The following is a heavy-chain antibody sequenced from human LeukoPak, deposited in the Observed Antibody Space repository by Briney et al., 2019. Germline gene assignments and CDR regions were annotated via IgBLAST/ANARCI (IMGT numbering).Heavy chain of an antibody. J-gene: IGHJ4*02. CDR2: INAGNGNT. V-gene: IGHV1-3*01. CDR3: ARTTAMVAIFDY. CDR1: GYTFTTYA. D-gene: IGHD5-18*01. Sequence: ASVKVSCKASGYTFTTYAMHWVRQAPGQRLEWMGWINAGNGNTKYSQKFQGRVTITRVTSASTAYMELSSLRSEDTAVYYCARTTAMVAIFDYGGQGPLVTVSS.